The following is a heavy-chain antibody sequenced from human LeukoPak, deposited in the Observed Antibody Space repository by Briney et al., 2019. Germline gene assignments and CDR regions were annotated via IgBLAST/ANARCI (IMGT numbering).Heavy chain of an antibody. CDR1: GGSISSGGYY. CDR2: IYYSGST. D-gene: IGHD5-18*01. J-gene: IGHJ4*02. CDR3: ARLAMVTGLDY. Sequence: SQTLSLTCTVSGGSISSGGYYWRWIRQHPGKGLEWIGYIYYSGSTYYNPSLKSRVTISVDTSKNQFSLKLSSVTAADTAVYYCARLAMVTGLDYWGQGTLVTVSS. V-gene: IGHV4-31*03.